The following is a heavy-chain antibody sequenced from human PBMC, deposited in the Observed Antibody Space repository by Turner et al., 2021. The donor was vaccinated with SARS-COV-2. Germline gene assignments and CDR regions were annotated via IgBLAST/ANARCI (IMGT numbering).Heavy chain of an antibody. J-gene: IGHJ4*02. CDR2: IYYSGTT. Sequence: QVQLQELGPGLVKPSETLSLTCTVSSGSISSSSYFWGWIRQPPTKELEWIGSIYYSGTTYSNPSLKSRVSLSIDPSKNQFSLNLTSVTAADTGLFYCARQAAGQGLDYWGRGILVTVSS. D-gene: IGHD3-10*01. CDR3: ARQAAGQGLDY. V-gene: IGHV4-39*01. CDR1: SGSISSSSYF.